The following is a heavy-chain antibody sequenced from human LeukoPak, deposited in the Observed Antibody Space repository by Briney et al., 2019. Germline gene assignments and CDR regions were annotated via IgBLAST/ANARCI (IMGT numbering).Heavy chain of an antibody. CDR1: GGTFSSYA. CDR3: ARADRLRGGPYLIGP. D-gene: IGHD2-21*01. J-gene: IGHJ5*02. CDR2: INPNSGGT. V-gene: IGHV1-2*02. Sequence: GASVKVSCKASGGTFSSYAISWVRQAPGQGLEWMGWINPNSGGTSTAQKFQGRVTMTRDTSITTVYMEVSWLTSGDTAIYYCARADRLRGGPYLIGPWGQGTLVTVSS.